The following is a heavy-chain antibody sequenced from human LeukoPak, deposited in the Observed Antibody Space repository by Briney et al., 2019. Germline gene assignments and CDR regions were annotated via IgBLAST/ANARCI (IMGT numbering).Heavy chain of an antibody. V-gene: IGHV4-4*07. Sequence: SETLSLTCAVYGGSFSGYYWSWIRQPAGKGLEWIGRIYTSGSTTYNPSLKSRVTMSVDTSKSQFYLNLMSVTAADTAVYYCTRDTGTTGEVKFDPWGQGTLVTVSS. CDR1: GGSFSGYY. CDR2: IYTSGST. D-gene: IGHD4-17*01. J-gene: IGHJ5*02. CDR3: TRDTGTTGEVKFDP.